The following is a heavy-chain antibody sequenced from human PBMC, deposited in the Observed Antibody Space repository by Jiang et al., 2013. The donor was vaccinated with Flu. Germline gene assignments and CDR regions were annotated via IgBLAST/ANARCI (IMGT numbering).Heavy chain of an antibody. V-gene: IGHV1-2*02. Sequence: GAEVKKPGASVKVSCKASGYTFTGYYMHWVRQAPGQGLEWMGWINPNSGGTNYAQKFQGRVTMTRDTSISTAYMELSRLRSDDTAVYYCARDLREWLVLYWFDPWGQGTLVTVSS. D-gene: IGHD6-19*01. CDR3: ARDLREWLVLYWFDP. CDR1: GYTFTGYY. CDR2: INPNSGGT. J-gene: IGHJ5*02.